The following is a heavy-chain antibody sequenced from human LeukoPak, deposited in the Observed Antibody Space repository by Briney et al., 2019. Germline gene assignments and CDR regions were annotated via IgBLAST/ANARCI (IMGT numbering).Heavy chain of an antibody. D-gene: IGHD2-2*02. CDR3: ARHPHRCSGTSCYIYWFDP. CDR1: VGSISSSTYY. Sequence: PSETLSLTCIVSVGSISSSTYYWGWIRQPPGKGLEWIGFVYYSGRTYYNPSLKSRVTISVDTSKNQFSLKLSSVTAADTAVYYCARHPHRCSGTSCYIYWFDPWGQGTLVTVSS. V-gene: IGHV4-39*01. CDR2: VYYSGRT. J-gene: IGHJ5*02.